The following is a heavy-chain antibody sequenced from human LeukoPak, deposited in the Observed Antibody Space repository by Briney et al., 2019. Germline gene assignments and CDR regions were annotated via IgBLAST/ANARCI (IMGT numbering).Heavy chain of an antibody. Sequence: GASVKVSCKASGYTFTSYDISWVRQAPGQGLEWMGGIIPIFDTGNYAQNFQGRLTITADESTSTAYMELSSLRSEDTAVYYCARTYYYDSSGYYFDYWGQGTLVTVSS. CDR2: IIPIFDTG. V-gene: IGHV1-69*13. D-gene: IGHD3-22*01. CDR1: GYTFTSYD. CDR3: ARTYYYDSSGYYFDY. J-gene: IGHJ4*02.